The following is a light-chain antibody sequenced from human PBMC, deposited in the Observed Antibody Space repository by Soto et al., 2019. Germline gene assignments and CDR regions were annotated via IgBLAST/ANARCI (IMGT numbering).Light chain of an antibody. V-gene: IGKV1-9*01. CDR1: QGISDS. CDR2: GAS. Sequence: IPLTQSPSSLSASVGDRVTITCRASQGISDSLAWYQQKPGKAPRLLIYGASTMQSGVPSRFSGSGSGTDFTLTISSLQPEDFATYYCQQLNSYPRTFGPGTKVDIK. J-gene: IGKJ3*01. CDR3: QQLNSYPRT.